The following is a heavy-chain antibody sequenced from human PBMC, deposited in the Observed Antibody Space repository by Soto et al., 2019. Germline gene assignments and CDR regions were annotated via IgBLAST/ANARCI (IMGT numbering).Heavy chain of an antibody. Sequence: QLHLQESGPGLVKASETLSLTCTVSGGSMRSTNYYWGWIRQPPGKGLEWIGNVFFNGITFYKPSLEIRVSISVTTAKSQFSLRLNSVTAADTAVYYCVRPVGDYYFDQWGQGTLVTVPS. J-gene: IGHJ4*02. CDR3: VRPVGDYYFDQ. CDR2: VFFNGIT. CDR1: GGSMRSTNYY. D-gene: IGHD4-17*01. V-gene: IGHV4-39*01.